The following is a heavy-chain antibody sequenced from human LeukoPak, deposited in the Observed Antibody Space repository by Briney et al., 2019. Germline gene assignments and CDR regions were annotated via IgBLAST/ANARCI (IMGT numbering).Heavy chain of an antibody. D-gene: IGHD6-13*01. J-gene: IGHJ4*02. V-gene: IGHV1-3*01. Sequence: ASVKVSCKASGYTFTSYAIHWVRQAPGQRLEWMGWINAGGGNTKYSQKFQGRVTITRDTSASTAYMELSSLRSEDTAVYYCARDPSSSWYFDYWGQGTLVTVSS. CDR3: ARDPSSSWYFDY. CDR2: INAGGGNT. CDR1: GYTFTSYA.